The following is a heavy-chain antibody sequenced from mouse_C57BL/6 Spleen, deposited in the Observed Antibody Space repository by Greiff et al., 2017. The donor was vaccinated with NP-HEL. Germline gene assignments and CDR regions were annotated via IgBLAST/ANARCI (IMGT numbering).Heavy chain of an antibody. J-gene: IGHJ2*01. CDR2: IDPSDSYT. D-gene: IGHD2-1*01. Sequence: QVQLQQPGAELVMPGASVKLSCKASGYTFTSYWMHWVKQRPGQGLEWIGEIDPSDSYTNYNQKFKGKSTLTVDKSSSTAYMQLSSLTSEDSAVYYCARGEGNFHYWGQGTTLTVSS. CDR3: ARGEGNFHY. CDR1: GYTFTSYW. V-gene: IGHV1-69*01.